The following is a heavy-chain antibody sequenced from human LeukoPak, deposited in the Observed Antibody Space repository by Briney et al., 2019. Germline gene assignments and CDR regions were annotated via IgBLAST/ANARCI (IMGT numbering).Heavy chain of an antibody. Sequence: ASVKVSCKASGYTFTDYYLHWVRQAPGQGLEWMGWINPNSGGTNYAQKFQGRVTMTRDTSISTAYMELSRLRSDDTAVYYCASTGGGNSGYDLVDYWGQGTLVTVSS. CDR1: GYTFTDYY. V-gene: IGHV1-2*02. D-gene: IGHD5-12*01. CDR3: ASTGGGNSGYDLVDY. J-gene: IGHJ4*02. CDR2: INPNSGGT.